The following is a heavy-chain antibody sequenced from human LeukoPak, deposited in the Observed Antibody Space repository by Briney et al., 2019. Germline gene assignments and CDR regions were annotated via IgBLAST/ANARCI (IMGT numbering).Heavy chain of an antibody. CDR3: ARDDPGSGSPYFDY. Sequence: GASVKVSCKASGYTFTSYGISWVRQAPGQGLEWMGWISAYNGNTNYAQKLQGRVTMTTDTSTSTAYMELRSLRSDDTAVYYCARDDPGSGSPYFDYWGQGTLVTVSS. CDR2: ISAYNGNT. V-gene: IGHV1-18*01. D-gene: IGHD3-10*01. CDR1: GYTFTSYG. J-gene: IGHJ4*02.